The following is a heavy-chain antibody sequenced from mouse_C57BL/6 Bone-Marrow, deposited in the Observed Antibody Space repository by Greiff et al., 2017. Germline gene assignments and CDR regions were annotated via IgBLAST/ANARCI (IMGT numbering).Heavy chain of an antibody. J-gene: IGHJ1*03. CDR1: GFNIKDYY. CDR3: ARGSYWYFDV. Sequence: EVQGVESGAELVKPGASVKLSCTASGFNIKDYYMHWVKQRTEQGLEWIGRIDPEDGETKYDPKFQGKATITADTSSNTAYLQLSSLTSEDTAVYYCARGSYWYFDVWGTGNTVTVSS. CDR2: IDPEDGET. V-gene: IGHV14-2*01. D-gene: IGHD1-1*01.